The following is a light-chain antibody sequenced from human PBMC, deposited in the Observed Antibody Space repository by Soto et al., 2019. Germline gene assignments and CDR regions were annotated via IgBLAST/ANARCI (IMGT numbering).Light chain of an antibody. CDR2: AAS. J-gene: IGKJ2*01. CDR3: QKINIYPYT. V-gene: IGKV1-9*01. CDR1: QVITNH. Sequence: DIQLTQSASCLSASVGDRVTITCRASQVITNHLAWYHQKPGKAPKLLIYAASTLQSGVPSRFSGSGYGTEFSLTISSLQPEDFAAYYCQKINIYPYTFGQGTKLEIK.